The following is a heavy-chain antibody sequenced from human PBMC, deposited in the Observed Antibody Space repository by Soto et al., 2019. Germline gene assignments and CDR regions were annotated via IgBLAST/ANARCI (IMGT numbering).Heavy chain of an antibody. CDR3: ATQLGEGYFVY. Sequence: QVQLVQSGAEVKKPGASVKVSCKASGYTFTSYAMHWVRQAPGQRLEWMGWINAGNGNTKYSQKFQGRVTITRDTSERTAYMELSSLRSEDTAVYYCATQLGEGYFVYWGQGTLVSVSS. CDR2: INAGNGNT. J-gene: IGHJ4*02. CDR1: GYTFTSYA. D-gene: IGHD3-16*01. V-gene: IGHV1-3*01.